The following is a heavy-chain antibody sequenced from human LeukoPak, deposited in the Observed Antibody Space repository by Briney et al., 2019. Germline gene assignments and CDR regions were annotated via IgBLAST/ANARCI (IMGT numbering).Heavy chain of an antibody. CDR3: ARGGERRSGSYGWYFDL. J-gene: IGHJ2*01. CDR1: GFTFSSYG. CDR2: ISYDGSNK. V-gene: IGHV3-30*03. Sequence: GGSLRLSCAASGFTFSSYGMHWVRQAPGKGLEWVAVISYDGSNKYYADSVKGRFTISRDNSKNTLYLQMGSLRAEDMAVYYCARGGERRSGSYGWYFDLWGRGTLVTVSS. D-gene: IGHD1-26*01.